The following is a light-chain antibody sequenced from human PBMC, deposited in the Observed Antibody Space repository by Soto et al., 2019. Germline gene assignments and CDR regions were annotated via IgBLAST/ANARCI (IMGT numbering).Light chain of an antibody. J-gene: IGKJ1*01. Sequence: EIVLTQSPGTLSVSPGERATLSCRASQTISSNHLAWYQQKPGQAPSLLIYGTSSRATGIPDRFSGSGSGTDFTLTITRLEPEDSAIYYCQQYVSWTFGQGTNVEIK. CDR1: QTISSNH. CDR2: GTS. CDR3: QQYVSWT. V-gene: IGKV3-20*01.